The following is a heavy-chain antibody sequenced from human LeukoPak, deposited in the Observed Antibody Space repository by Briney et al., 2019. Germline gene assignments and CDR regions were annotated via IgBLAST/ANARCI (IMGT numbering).Heavy chain of an antibody. CDR1: GGTFSSYA. D-gene: IGHD5-24*01. CDR2: IIPIFGTA. Sequence: ASVKVSCKASGGTFSSYAISWVRQAPGQGLEWMGGIIPIFGTANYAQKFQGRVTITAGKSTSTAYMELSSLRSEDTAVYYCARGIDGYNLAADYWGQGTLVTVSS. CDR3: ARGIDGYNLAADY. J-gene: IGHJ4*02. V-gene: IGHV1-69*06.